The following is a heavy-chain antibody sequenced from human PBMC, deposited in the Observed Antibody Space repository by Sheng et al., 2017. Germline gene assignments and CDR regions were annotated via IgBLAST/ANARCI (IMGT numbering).Heavy chain of an antibody. CDR3: ARGGLIAARGEAFDI. Sequence: QLQLQESGPGLVKPSETLSLTCTVSGGSISSSSYYWGWIRQPPGKGLEWIGSIYYSGSTYYNPSLKSRVTISVDTSKNQFSLKLSSVTAADTAVYYCARGGLIAARGEAFDIWGQGTMVTVSS. D-gene: IGHD6-6*01. CDR1: GGSISSSSYY. J-gene: IGHJ3*02. V-gene: IGHV4-39*01. CDR2: IYYSGST.